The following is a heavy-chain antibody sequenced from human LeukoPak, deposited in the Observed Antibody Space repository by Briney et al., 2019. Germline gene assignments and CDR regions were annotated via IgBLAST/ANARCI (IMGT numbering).Heavy chain of an antibody. J-gene: IGHJ5*02. V-gene: IGHV1-46*01. D-gene: IGHD3-3*01. CDR1: GYTFTSYY. CDR3: ARNGRFGVVIKWFDP. Sequence: ASVKVSCKASGYTFTSYYMHWVRQAPGQGLEWMGIINPSGGSTSYAQKFQGRVTMTRDTSTSTVCMELSSLRSEDTAVYYCARNGRFGVVIKWFDPWGQGTLVTVSS. CDR2: INPSGGST.